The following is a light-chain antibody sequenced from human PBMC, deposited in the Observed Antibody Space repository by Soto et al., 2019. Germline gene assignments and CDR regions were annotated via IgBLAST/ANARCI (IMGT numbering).Light chain of an antibody. CDR2: GAA. CDR3: QQYNNWPPWT. V-gene: IGKV3-15*01. Sequence: EIVLTQSPGTLSLSPGERATLSCRASQSVSSSYLAWYQQKPGQAPRLLIYGAATRATGIPARFSGSGSGTDFTLTIDSLQSEDFAVYFCQQYNNWPPWTFGQGTKVEFK. CDR1: QSVSSSY. J-gene: IGKJ1*01.